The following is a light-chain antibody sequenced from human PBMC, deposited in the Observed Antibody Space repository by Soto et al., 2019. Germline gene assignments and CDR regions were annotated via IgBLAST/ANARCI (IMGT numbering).Light chain of an antibody. J-gene: IGLJ3*02. CDR3: SSYRSGSPRV. V-gene: IGLV2-14*01. CDR2: ELS. Sequence: QSALTQPASVSVSPGQSSTMSCTGTSSDVGGCNYVSWYQQHPGKAPKLMIYELSNRPSGVSNRFSGTKSGNTASLTISGLPAADEADYSCSSYRSGSPRVFGAGSKLTV. CDR1: SSDVGGCNY.